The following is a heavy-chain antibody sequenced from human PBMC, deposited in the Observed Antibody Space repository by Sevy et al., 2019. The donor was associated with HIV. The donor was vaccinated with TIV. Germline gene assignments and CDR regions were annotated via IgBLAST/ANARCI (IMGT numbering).Heavy chain of an antibody. CDR1: GYTFTSYG. J-gene: IGHJ6*02. V-gene: IGHV1-18*01. D-gene: IGHD3-22*01. CDR2: ISAYNGNT. Sequence: ASVKVSCEASGYTFTSYGITWVRQAPGQGLEWMGWISAYNGNTNYAQTLQGRVTMTTDTSTSTAYMELRSLRSDDTAVYYCARDRNNYDSSGYPKGMDVWGQGTTVTVSS. CDR3: ARDRNNYDSSGYPKGMDV.